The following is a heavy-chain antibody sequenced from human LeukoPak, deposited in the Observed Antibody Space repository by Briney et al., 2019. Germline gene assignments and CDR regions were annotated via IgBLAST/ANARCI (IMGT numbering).Heavy chain of an antibody. CDR2: INTNTGNP. CDR3: ATRYSSSHYYYLDV. Sequence: ASVKVSCKASGGTFSSYAISWVRQAPGQGLEWMGWINTNTGNPMYAQGFTGRFVFPLDTSVSTAYLQISSLKADDIAVYYCATRYSSSHYYYLDVWGKGTTVTVSS. V-gene: IGHV7-4-1*02. J-gene: IGHJ6*03. CDR1: GGTFSSYA. D-gene: IGHD6-13*01.